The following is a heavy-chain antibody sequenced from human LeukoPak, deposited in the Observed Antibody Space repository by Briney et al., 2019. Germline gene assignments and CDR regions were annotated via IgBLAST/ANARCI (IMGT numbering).Heavy chain of an antibody. D-gene: IGHD3-3*01. Sequence: ASVKVSCKASGYTFTSYGISWVRQAPGQGLEWMGWISAYNGNTNYAQKLQGRVTMTTDTSTSTAYMVLRSLRSDDTAVYYCAREGYYDFWSGYSSYMDVWGKGTTVTVSS. V-gene: IGHV1-18*01. CDR3: AREGYYDFWSGYSSYMDV. J-gene: IGHJ6*03. CDR2: ISAYNGNT. CDR1: GYTFTSYG.